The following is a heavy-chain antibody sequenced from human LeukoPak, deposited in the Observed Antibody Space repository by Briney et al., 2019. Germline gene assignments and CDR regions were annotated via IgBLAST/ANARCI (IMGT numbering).Heavy chain of an antibody. J-gene: IGHJ3*02. V-gene: IGHV3-21*04. CDR2: ISSSSSYI. Sequence: GGSLRLSCAASGFTFSSYSMNWVRQAPGKGLEWVSSISSSSSYIYYADSVKGRFTISRDNAKNSLYLQMNSLRAEDTAVYYCAKVPADPSEPLPPHSFDIWGQGTMVTVSS. D-gene: IGHD2-2*01. CDR3: AKVPADPSEPLPPHSFDI. CDR1: GFTFSSYS.